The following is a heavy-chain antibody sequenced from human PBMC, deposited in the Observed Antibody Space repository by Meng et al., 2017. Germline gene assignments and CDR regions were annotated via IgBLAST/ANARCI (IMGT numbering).Heavy chain of an antibody. D-gene: IGHD6-19*01. CDR2: IIPIFGTA. CDR3: HSGWYQAGNDY. Sequence: QVPLVQSGAEVKKPGSSVKVSCKASGGTFSSYAISWARQAHGQGLEWMGGIIPIFGTANYAQKFQGRVTITADKSTSTAYMELSSLRSEDTAVYYCHSGWYQAGNDYWGQGTLVTVSS. J-gene: IGHJ4*02. V-gene: IGHV1-69*06. CDR1: GGTFSSYA.